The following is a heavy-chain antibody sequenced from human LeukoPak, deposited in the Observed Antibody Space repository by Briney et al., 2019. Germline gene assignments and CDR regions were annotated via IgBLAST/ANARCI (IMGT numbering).Heavy chain of an antibody. CDR2: ISYDGGYE. V-gene: IGHV3-30*04. D-gene: IGHD6-19*01. Sequence: QPGGSLRLSCAPSGFTFDDYAMHWVRQAPGKGLEWVALISYDGGYENYANSVKGRFTISRDNSKSTLYLQMNDLRPEDPAVYYCARDPPYTSGWSQNFFDYWGLGTLVTVSS. CDR1: GFTFDDYA. CDR3: ARDPPYTSGWSQNFFDY. J-gene: IGHJ4*02.